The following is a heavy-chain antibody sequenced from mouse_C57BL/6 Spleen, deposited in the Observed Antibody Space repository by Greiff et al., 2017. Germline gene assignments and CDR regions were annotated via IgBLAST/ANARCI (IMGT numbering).Heavy chain of an antibody. V-gene: IGHV1-18*01. CDR2: INPNNGGT. CDR3: ARNDGYSGAY. D-gene: IGHD2-3*01. J-gene: IGHJ3*01. CDR1: GYTFTDYN. Sequence: EVQLVESGPELVKPGASVKIPCKASGYTFTDYNMDWVKQSHGKSLEWIGDINPNNGGTIYNQKFKGKATLTVDKSSSTAYMELRSLTSEDTAVYYFARNDGYSGAYWGQGTLVTVSA.